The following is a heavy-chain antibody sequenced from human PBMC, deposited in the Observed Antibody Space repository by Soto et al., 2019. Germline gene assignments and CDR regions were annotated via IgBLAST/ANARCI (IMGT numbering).Heavy chain of an antibody. D-gene: IGHD5-12*01. V-gene: IGHV1-69*13. CDR3: ARGGVIVATIGDYYYGMDV. J-gene: IGHJ6*02. Sequence: SVKVSCKASGGTFSSYAISWVRQAPGQGLEWMGGIIPIFGTANYARKFQGRVTITADESTSTAYMELSSLRSEDTAVYYCARGGVIVATIGDYYYGMDVWGQGTTVTVSS. CDR1: GGTFSSYA. CDR2: IIPIFGTA.